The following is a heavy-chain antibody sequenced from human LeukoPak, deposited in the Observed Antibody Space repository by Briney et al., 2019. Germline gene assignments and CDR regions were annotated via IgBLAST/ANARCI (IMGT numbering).Heavy chain of an antibody. J-gene: IGHJ4*02. CDR3: ARLKRGGTSIRGVDY. V-gene: IGHV4-59*01. D-gene: IGHD1-1*01. CDR2: IYYSGST. CDR1: GGSISSYY. Sequence: SETLSLTCTVSGGSISSYYWSWIRQPPGKGLEWIGYIYYSGSTDYNPSLKSRVTISVDTSKNQFSLKLSSVTAADTAVYYCARLKRGGTSIRGVDYWGQGTLVTVS.